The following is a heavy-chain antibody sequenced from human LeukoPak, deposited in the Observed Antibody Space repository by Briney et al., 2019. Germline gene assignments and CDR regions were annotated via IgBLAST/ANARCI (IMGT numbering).Heavy chain of an antibody. V-gene: IGHV1-24*01. J-gene: IGHJ4*02. CDR1: GYTLTELS. Sequence: ASVKVSCKVSGYTLTELSMHWVRPAPGKGLEWMGGFDPEDGETIYAQKFQGRVTMTEDTSTDTAYMELSSLRSEDTAVYYCAITYSGSYYFDHWGQGTLVTVSS. D-gene: IGHD1-26*01. CDR2: FDPEDGET. CDR3: AITYSGSYYFDH.